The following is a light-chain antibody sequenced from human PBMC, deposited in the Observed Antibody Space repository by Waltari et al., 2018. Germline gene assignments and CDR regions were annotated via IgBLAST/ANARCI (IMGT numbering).Light chain of an antibody. CDR1: QSVRSNF. CDR2: GAS. Sequence: EIVLTRSPDTLSLSPEERAPLSCRASQSVRSNFLAWYQQKPGRAPRLLLYGASSRAFGIPDRFSGSGSGTDFTLTINRVEPEDAAVYYRQQYGTSAVTFGQGTKLEIK. J-gene: IGKJ2*01. CDR3: QQYGTSAVT. V-gene: IGKV3-20*01.